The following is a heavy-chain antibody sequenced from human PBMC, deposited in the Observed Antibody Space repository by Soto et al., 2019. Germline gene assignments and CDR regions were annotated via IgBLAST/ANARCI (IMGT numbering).Heavy chain of an antibody. CDR3: ARVIWIGHLTSDL. CDR2: ISSSSSTI. V-gene: IGHV3-48*02. J-gene: IGHJ5*02. Sequence: EVQVVESGGGLVQPGGSLRLSCAASGFTFSSNSMNWVRQAPGKGLEWISYISSSSSTIYADSVKGRFTISRDNAKNSLYLQMNSLRDEDTAVYYFARVIWIGHLTSDLWGQGTLVTVSS. D-gene: IGHD3-3*01. CDR1: GFTFSSNS.